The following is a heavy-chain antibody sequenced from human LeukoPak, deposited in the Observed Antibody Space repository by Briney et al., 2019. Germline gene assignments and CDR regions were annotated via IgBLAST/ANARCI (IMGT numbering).Heavy chain of an antibody. CDR1: GFTFSTYA. CDR3: ARSYYYDSSGYYAFDY. J-gene: IGHJ4*02. Sequence: PGGSLRLSCAASGFTFSTYAIHWVRQAPGKGLEYVSTISSSGGSTYYANSVKGRFTISRDNSKNTLYLQMGSLRAEDMAVYYCARSYYYDSSGYYAFDYWGQGTPVTVSS. V-gene: IGHV3-64*01. D-gene: IGHD3-22*01. CDR2: ISSSGGST.